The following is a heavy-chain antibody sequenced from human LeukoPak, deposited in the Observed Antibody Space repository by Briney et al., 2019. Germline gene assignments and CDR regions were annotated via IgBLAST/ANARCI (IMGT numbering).Heavy chain of an antibody. CDR3: ARRGSGSFDY. CDR2: IYSGDST. D-gene: IGHD2-15*01. CDR1: GFSVSSNY. Sequence: GGSLRLSCAASGFSVSSNYMTWVRQAPGKGLGWVSVIYSGDSTYYADSVKGRFTTSRDNSKNTLYLQMNSLRAEDTAVYYCARRGSGSFDYWGQGTLVTVSS. J-gene: IGHJ4*02. V-gene: IGHV3-53*01.